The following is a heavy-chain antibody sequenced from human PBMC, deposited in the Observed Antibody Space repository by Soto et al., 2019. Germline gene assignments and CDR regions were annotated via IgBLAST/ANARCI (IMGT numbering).Heavy chain of an antibody. V-gene: IGHV1-18*04. CDR3: ARRKRWNDGGYYDYVMDV. D-gene: IGHD1-1*01. CDR2: ISAYDGHT. CDR1: GYSFTGFV. J-gene: IGHJ6*02. Sequence: ALVKLSCKATGYSFTGFVISWGRQTTGQGPEWMGWISAYDGHTNLGQKFKDRVTMTTDTPTSAAYMELRNLRSDDTAVYYCARRKRWNDGGYYDYVMDVWGQGTTVTVSS.